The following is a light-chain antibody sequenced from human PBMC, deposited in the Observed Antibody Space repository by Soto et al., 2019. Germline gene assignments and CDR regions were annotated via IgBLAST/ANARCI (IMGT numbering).Light chain of an antibody. CDR2: EVN. CDR3: AAWDDSLRGWV. CDR1: SSDVGGYNY. Sequence: QSALTQPPSASGSPGQSVTISCTGTSSDVGGYNYVSWYQQHPGKVPKLMIYEVNKRPSGVPDRFSGSKSGNTASLTVSGLQAEDEADYYCAAWDDSLRGWVFGGGTKVTVL. V-gene: IGLV2-8*01. J-gene: IGLJ3*02.